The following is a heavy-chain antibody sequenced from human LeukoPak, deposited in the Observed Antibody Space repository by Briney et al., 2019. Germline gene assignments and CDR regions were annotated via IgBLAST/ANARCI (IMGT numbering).Heavy chain of an antibody. CDR1: GGSISSYD. J-gene: IGHJ3*02. V-gene: IGHV4-59*01. Sequence: SETLSLTCTVSGGSISSYDWSWIRQPPGKGLEWIGYIYYSGSTNYNPSLKSRVTISVDTSKKQFSLKLSSVTAADTAVYYCARDLGTGDYLAFDIWGQGTMVTVSS. CDR2: IYYSGST. D-gene: IGHD3-10*01. CDR3: ARDLGTGDYLAFDI.